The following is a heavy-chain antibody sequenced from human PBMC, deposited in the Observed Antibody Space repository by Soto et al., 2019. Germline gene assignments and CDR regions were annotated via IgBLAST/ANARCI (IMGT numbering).Heavy chain of an antibody. CDR3: ARLVYVLLWFGELYWFDP. Sequence: SETLSLTCTVSGGSISSSSYYWGWIRQPPGKGLEWIGSIYYSGSTYYNPSLKSRVTISVDTSKNQFSLKLSSVTAADTAVYYCARLVYVLLWFGELYWFDPWGQGTLVTVSS. D-gene: IGHD3-10*01. CDR1: GGSISSSSYY. J-gene: IGHJ5*02. V-gene: IGHV4-39*01. CDR2: IYYSGST.